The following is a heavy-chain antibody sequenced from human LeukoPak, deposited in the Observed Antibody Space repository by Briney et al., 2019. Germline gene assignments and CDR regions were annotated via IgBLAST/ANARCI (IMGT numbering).Heavy chain of an antibody. D-gene: IGHD6-19*01. Sequence: PGGSLRLSCAASGFTFSSYSMNWVRQAPGKGLGWVSSISSSSSYIYYADSVKGRFTISRDNAKNSLYLQMNSLRAEDTAVYYCARDPSWLVRSKNYYYYMDVWGKGTTVTVSS. J-gene: IGHJ6*03. V-gene: IGHV3-21*01. CDR3: ARDPSWLVRSKNYYYYMDV. CDR1: GFTFSSYS. CDR2: ISSSSSYI.